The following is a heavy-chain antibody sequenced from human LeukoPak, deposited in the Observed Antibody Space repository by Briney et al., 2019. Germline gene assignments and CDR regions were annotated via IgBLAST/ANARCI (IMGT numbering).Heavy chain of an antibody. CDR1: GYIFTNYG. CDR2: ISGYNGHS. CDR3: SRDRPQLENFDWLYYMDV. J-gene: IGHJ6*03. D-gene: IGHD3-9*01. Sequence: EASVKVSCKTSGYIFTNYGITWVRQAPGQGLEWMGWISGYNGHSEYPQKFEGRLTLTTDTSTNTAYMELRSLRSDDTAVYYCSRDRPQLENFDWLYYMDVWAKGTTVTVSS. V-gene: IGHV1-18*01.